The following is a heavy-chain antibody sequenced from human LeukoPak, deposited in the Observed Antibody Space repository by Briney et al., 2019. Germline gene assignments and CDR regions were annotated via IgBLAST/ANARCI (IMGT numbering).Heavy chain of an antibody. V-gene: IGHV1-2*02. Sequence: GASVKVSCKASGYTFTGYYMHWVRQAPGQGLEWMGWINPNSGGTNYAQKFQGRVTMTRDMSTSTVYMELSSLRSEDTAVYYCARVRSSSWWNFDYWGQGTLVTVSS. CDR1: GYTFTGYY. CDR2: INPNSGGT. CDR3: ARVRSSSWWNFDY. J-gene: IGHJ4*02. D-gene: IGHD6-13*01.